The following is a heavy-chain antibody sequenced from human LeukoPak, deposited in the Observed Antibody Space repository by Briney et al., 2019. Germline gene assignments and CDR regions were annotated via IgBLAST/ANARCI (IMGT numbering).Heavy chain of an antibody. Sequence: ASVKVSCKASGYTFTSYDINWVRQATGQGLEWMGWMNPNSGNTGYAQKFQGRVTMTRNTSISTAYMELSSLRSEDTAVHYCARVNSSSWYTTLYYGMDVWGQGTTVTVSS. CDR2: MNPNSGNT. D-gene: IGHD6-13*01. V-gene: IGHV1-8*01. CDR1: GYTFTSYD. J-gene: IGHJ6*02. CDR3: ARVNSSSWYTTLYYGMDV.